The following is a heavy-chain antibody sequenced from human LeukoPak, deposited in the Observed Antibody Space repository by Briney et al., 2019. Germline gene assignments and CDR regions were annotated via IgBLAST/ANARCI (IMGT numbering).Heavy chain of an antibody. D-gene: IGHD3-10*01. V-gene: IGHV4-30-4*01. Sequence: SQTLSLTCTVSGGSISSDDYYWSCIRQPPGKGLEWIGYIYYSGSTYYNPSLKSRVTLSVDTSKNQFSLKLSSVTAADTAVYYCNYYGSGSPDAFDIWGQGTMVTVSS. CDR3: NYYGSGSPDAFDI. CDR1: GGSISSDDYY. J-gene: IGHJ3*02. CDR2: IYYSGST.